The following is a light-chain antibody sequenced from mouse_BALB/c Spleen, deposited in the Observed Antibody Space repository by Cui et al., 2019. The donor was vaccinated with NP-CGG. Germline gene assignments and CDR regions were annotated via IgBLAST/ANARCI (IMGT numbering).Light chain of an antibody. CDR2: GTN. CDR1: TGAVTTSNY. J-gene: IGLJ1*01. Sequence: QAVVTHASAPTTSPGETVTLTCRSSTGAVTTSNYANWVQEKPDHLFTGLIGGTNNRVPGVPARFSGSLIGDKAALTITGAQTEDEAIYFCALWYSNHWVFGGGTKLTVL. V-gene: IGLV1*01. CDR3: ALWYSNHWV.